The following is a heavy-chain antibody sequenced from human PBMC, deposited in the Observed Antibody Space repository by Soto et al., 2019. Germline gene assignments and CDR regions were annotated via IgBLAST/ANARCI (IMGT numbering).Heavy chain of an antibody. CDR3: AKNRDQWELLSPADY. V-gene: IGHV3-23*01. J-gene: IGHJ4*02. Sequence: GGSLRLSCAASGFTFSSYAMSWVRQGPGKGLEWVSGTSGSGGSTYYADSVKGRFTISRDNSKNTLYLQMNSLRAGDTAVYYCAKNRDQWELLSPADYRGKGTLVTVSS. CDR2: TSGSGGST. CDR1: GFTFSSYA. D-gene: IGHD1-26*01.